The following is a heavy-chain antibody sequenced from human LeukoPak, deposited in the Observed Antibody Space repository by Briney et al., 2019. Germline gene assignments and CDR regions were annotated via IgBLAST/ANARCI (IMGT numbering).Heavy chain of an antibody. Sequence: GGSLRLSCEASGFTFNMFWMGWVRQAPGRGLEWVSNTNQDGSVKFYVDSVRDRFAVSRNNAQKSLFLQMNSLRAEDTAVYYCAKTDPNSSWGQYYFDCWGQGTLVTVSS. CDR3: AKTDPNSSWGQYYFDC. CDR1: GFTFNMFW. V-gene: IGHV3-7*01. J-gene: IGHJ4*02. CDR2: TNQDGSVK. D-gene: IGHD6-13*01.